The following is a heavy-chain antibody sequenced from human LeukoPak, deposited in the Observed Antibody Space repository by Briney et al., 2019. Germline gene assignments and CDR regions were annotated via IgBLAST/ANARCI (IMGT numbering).Heavy chain of an antibody. D-gene: IGHD4-23*01. CDR2: ISAYNGDT. J-gene: IGHJ6*03. CDR3: ARSTVDFPYYMDV. V-gene: IGHV1-18*01. Sequence: GASVKVSCKASGYTFTSYAISWVRQAPGQGLEWMGWISAYNGDTNYAQKLQGRVTMTTDTSTSTAYMELRSLRSDDTAVYYCARSTVDFPYYMDVWGKGTTVTVSS. CDR1: GYTFTSYA.